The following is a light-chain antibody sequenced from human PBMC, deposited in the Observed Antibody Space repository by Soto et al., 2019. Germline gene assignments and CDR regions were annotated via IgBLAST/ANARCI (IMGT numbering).Light chain of an antibody. V-gene: IGKV1-39*01. CDR1: RRSGSY. CDR3: QQSYSTPIT. CDR2: AAS. Sequence: DFQVTQSPSSLAAAIGDRSTITCRGRRRSGSYLTWYQQKPGQAPKLLIYAASSLQGGVPSRFSGSGSGTDFTLTISSLQPEDFATYYCQQSYSTPITFGQGTRLEIK. J-gene: IGKJ5*01.